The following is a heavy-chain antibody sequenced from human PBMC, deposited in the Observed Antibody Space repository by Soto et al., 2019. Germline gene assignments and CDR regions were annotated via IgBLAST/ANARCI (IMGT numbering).Heavy chain of an antibody. J-gene: IGHJ4*02. D-gene: IGHD1-20*01. CDR2: ISANDVGT. V-gene: IGHV3-23*01. Sequence: PGGSLRLSGEASGFTLRNYSITWVRQAPWKGLEWVSLISANDVGTYYAESVKTRFTISTDQSRNTVYLQMDSLRADDTAIYYCAKAKNDYNWDNRPPFDYWGQGTLVAFSS. CDR3: AKAKNDYNWDNRPPFDY. CDR1: GFTLRNYS.